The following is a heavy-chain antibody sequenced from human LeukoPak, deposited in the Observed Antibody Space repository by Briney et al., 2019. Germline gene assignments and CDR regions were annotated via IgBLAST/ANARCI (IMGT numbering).Heavy chain of an antibody. CDR3: ARGAISWEDH. CDR2: FNPNSGGT. J-gene: IGHJ4*02. CDR1: GYTFTAYY. Sequence: ASVKVSCKASGYTFTAYYVHWVRQAPGQGLEWMGWFNPNSGGTNYAQKFQGRVTMTRDTSISTAYMELSRLRSDDTAVYYCARGAISWEDHWGQGTLVTVSS. D-gene: IGHD1-26*01. V-gene: IGHV1-2*02.